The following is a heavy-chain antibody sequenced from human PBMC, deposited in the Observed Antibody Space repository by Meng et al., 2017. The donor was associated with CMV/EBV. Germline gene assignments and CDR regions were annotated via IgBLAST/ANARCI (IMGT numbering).Heavy chain of an antibody. V-gene: IGHV1-69*05. CDR1: GGTFSSYA. D-gene: IGHD2-2*01. J-gene: IGHJ5*02. CDR2: IIPIFGTA. CDR3: ARDRYQLLVSVGRFNWFDP. Sequence: SVKVSCKASGGTFSSYAISWVRQAPGQGLEWMGGIIPIFGTANYAQKFQGRVAITTDESTSTAYMELSSLRSEDTAVYYCARDRYQLLVSVGRFNWFDPWGQGTLVTVSS.